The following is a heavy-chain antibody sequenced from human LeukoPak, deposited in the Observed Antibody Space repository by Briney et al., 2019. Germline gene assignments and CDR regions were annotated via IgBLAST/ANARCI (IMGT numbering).Heavy chain of an antibody. Sequence: SETLSLTCSVSGASISSYYWNWIRQPPGKGLEWIGNIYIRGSTNYNPSLKGRVTISLDTSKDQFSLKLTSVTAADTAFYYCAKDWELGPWGQGTLVTVSS. CDR2: IYIRGST. J-gene: IGHJ5*02. V-gene: IGHV4-59*01. CDR3: AKDWELGP. CDR1: GASISSYY. D-gene: IGHD1-26*01.